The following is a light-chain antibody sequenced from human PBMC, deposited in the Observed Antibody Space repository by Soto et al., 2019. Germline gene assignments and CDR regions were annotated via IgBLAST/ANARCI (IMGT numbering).Light chain of an antibody. CDR1: QDITNY. CDR2: DAS. J-gene: IGKJ4*02. V-gene: IGKV1-33*01. Sequence: IQMTQSPSSLSASVGDRVTITCQASQDITNYLNWYQQKPGKAPKLLFYDASNLETGVPSRFSGGGSGTHFTFTITSLQPEDTATYYCQQYDTLPLPFGGGTKVEIK. CDR3: QQYDTLPLP.